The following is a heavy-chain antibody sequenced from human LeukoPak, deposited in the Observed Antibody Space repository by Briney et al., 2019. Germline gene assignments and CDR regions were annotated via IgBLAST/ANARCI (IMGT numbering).Heavy chain of an antibody. CDR2: ISGSGGST. J-gene: IGHJ4*02. D-gene: IGHD4-17*01. CDR1: GFTFSSYA. CDR3: APLGVTTWLDY. Sequence: GGSLRLSCAASGFTFSSYAMSWVRQAPGKGLERVSAISGSGGSTYYADSVKGRFTISRDNSKNTLYLQMNSLRVEDTAVYYCAPLGVTTWLDYWGQGTLVTVSS. V-gene: IGHV3-23*01.